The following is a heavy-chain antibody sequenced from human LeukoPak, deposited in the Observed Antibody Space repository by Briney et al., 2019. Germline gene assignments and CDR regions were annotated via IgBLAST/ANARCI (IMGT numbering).Heavy chain of an antibody. CDR1: GFTVSSNC. J-gene: IGHJ4*02. CDR2: IYSGGST. CDR3: ARGGPGYYDSGSYWTDDNDYFDY. V-gene: IGHV3-66*02. D-gene: IGHD3-22*01. Sequence: GGSLRLSCAASGFTVSSNCMSWVRQAPGKGLEWVSVIYSGGSTYYGDSVKGRFTISRDKSKNTLYLQMNSLRAEDTAVYYCARGGPGYYDSGSYWTDDNDYFDYWGQGTLVTVSS.